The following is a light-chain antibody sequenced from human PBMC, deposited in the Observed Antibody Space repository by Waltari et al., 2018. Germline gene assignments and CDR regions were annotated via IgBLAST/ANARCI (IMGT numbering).Light chain of an antibody. J-gene: IGKJ5*01. V-gene: IGKV1D-12*01. CDR1: QGISSW. Sequence: DIQMTQSPSSVSASVGDRVTITCRASQGISSWLAWYQHKPGKVPKLLITAASSLQSGVPSRFSCSGSGTDFTLIISSLQPEDFATYYCQQADSFPITFGQGTRLEIK. CDR2: AAS. CDR3: QQADSFPIT.